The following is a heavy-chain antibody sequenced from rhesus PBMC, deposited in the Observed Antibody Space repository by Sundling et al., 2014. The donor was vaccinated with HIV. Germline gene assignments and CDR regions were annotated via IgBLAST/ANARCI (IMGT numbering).Heavy chain of an antibody. V-gene: IGHV3-28*02. CDR2: ISNPGTTT. Sequence: EVQLVESGGGLAKPGGSLRLSCAASGFNFSNYWMYWVHQAPGKGLEWISVISNPGTTTYYADSVKGRFTISRENAKNTLYLQIDSLRAEDTAVYYCARDRYSNYNGLDSWGQGVVVTVSS. CDR3: ARDRYSNYNGLDS. J-gene: IGHJ6*01. D-gene: IGHD4-23*01. CDR1: GFNFSNYW.